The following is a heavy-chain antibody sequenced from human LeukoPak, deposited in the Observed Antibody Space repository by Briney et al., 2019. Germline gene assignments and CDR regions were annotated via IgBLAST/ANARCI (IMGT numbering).Heavy chain of an antibody. V-gene: IGHV1-2*02. CDR1: GYTFTGYY. CDR2: INPNSGGT. J-gene: IGHJ5*02. D-gene: IGHD3-10*01. Sequence: ASVKVSCKASGYTFTGYYIHWVRQAPGQGLECVGWINPNSGGTNYAQKFQGRVTMTRDTSISTAYMELSRLRSDDTAVYYCARGGSGSYFSWLDPWGQGTRVTVSS. CDR3: ARGGSGSYFSWLDP.